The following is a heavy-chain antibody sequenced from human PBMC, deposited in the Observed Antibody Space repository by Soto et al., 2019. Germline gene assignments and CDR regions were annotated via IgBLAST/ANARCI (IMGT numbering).Heavy chain of an antibody. D-gene: IGHD3-22*01. J-gene: IGHJ5*02. CDR1: GYTFTSYG. V-gene: IGHV1-18*01. CDR2: ISAYNGNT. CDR3: ARVKGSGYHNWFDP. Sequence: ASVKVSCKASGYTFTSYGISWVRQARGQGLEWMGWISAYNGNTNYAQKFQDRVTITTDMSTSTAYMELSSLRSEDTAVYYCARVKGSGYHNWFDPWGQG.